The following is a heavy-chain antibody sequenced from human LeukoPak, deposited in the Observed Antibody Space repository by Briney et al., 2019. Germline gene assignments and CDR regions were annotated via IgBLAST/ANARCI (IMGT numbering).Heavy chain of an antibody. Sequence: SETLSLTCTVSGGSIGTYYWSWIRQPPGKGLEWIGYISYSAISNYSPSLKSRVTISVDTSKNQFSLKLTSVTAADTAVYYCARHRYGMDVWGQGTTVTVSS. J-gene: IGHJ6*02. CDR2: ISYSAIS. V-gene: IGHV4-59*01. CDR1: GGSIGTYY. CDR3: ARHRYGMDV.